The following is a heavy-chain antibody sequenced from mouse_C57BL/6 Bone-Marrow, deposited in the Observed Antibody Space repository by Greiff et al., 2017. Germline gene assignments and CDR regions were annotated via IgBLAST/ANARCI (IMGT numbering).Heavy chain of an antibody. V-gene: IGHV1-64*01. CDR3: ARGAYYSNPYTMDY. D-gene: IGHD2-5*01. Sequence: VQLQQPGAELVKPGASVKLSCKASGYTFTSYWMHWVKQRPGPGLEWIGMIHPNSGSTNYNEKFKSKATLTVDKSSSTAYMQLSSLTSEDSAVYYCARGAYYSNPYTMDYWGQGTSVTVSS. CDR1: GYTFTSYW. CDR2: IHPNSGST. J-gene: IGHJ4*01.